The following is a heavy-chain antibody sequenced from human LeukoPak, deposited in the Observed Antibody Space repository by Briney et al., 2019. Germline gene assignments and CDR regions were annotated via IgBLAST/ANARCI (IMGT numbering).Heavy chain of an antibody. CDR2: ISSDGSNT. CDR1: GFTFNKYY. Sequence: QPGGSLRLSCAVSGFTFNKYYMHWVRQAPGKELVWVSRISSDGSNTNYADSVKGRFTISRDNAKNTLYLQMNSLRAEDTAVYYCIRVPYWGQGALVTVSS. J-gene: IGHJ4*02. CDR3: IRVPY. V-gene: IGHV3-74*01.